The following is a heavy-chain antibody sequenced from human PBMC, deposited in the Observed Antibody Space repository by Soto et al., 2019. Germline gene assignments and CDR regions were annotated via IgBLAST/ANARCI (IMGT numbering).Heavy chain of an antibody. Sequence: EVQLVESGGDLVQPGGSLRLSCAASGFTFSNYWMHWVRQAPGKGLVWVSRINSDGRGTSYADSVKGRFTISRDNAKNPLYLQMNSLRAEDTAVYYCARVGVDTSVVDGGYYYYGLDVWGQGTTVTVSS. CDR1: GFTFSNYW. CDR2: INSDGRGT. J-gene: IGHJ6*02. D-gene: IGHD5-18*01. CDR3: ARVGVDTSVVDGGYYYYGLDV. V-gene: IGHV3-74*01.